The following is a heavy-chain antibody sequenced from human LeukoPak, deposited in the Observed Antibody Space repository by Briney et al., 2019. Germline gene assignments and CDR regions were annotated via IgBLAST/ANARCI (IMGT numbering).Heavy chain of an antibody. Sequence: SETLSLTCTVSGGSISSYYWSWIRQPPGKGLEWIGYIYYSGSTNYNPSLKSRVTISVDTSKNQFSLKLSSVTAADTAVYYCARAQRDLYCGGDCYPFDYWGQGTLVTVSS. CDR2: IYYSGST. CDR3: ARAQRDLYCGGDCYPFDY. D-gene: IGHD2-21*02. CDR1: GGSISSYY. V-gene: IGHV4-59*08. J-gene: IGHJ4*02.